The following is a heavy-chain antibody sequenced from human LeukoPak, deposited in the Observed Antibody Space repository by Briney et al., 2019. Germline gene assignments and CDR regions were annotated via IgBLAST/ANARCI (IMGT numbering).Heavy chain of an antibody. V-gene: IGHV3-53*01. Sequence: GGSPRLSCAASGFTVTSSYMSWVRQAPGKGLERVSVIYSDGSTYYADSVKGRFSISRDHSKNTVLLQMNSLRAEDTAVYYCARAIQSQLLKGYFDFWGQGALVTVSS. CDR3: ARAIQSQLLKGYFDF. J-gene: IGHJ4*02. D-gene: IGHD2-2*01. CDR1: GFTVTSSY. CDR2: IYSDGST.